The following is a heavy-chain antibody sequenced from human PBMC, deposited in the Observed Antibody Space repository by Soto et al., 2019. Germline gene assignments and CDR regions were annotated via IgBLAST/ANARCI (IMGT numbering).Heavy chain of an antibody. J-gene: IGHJ6*02. CDR2: IIPIFGTA. CDR3: ARDKIRGSSWQYYYYGMDV. V-gene: IGHV1-69*01. D-gene: IGHD6-13*01. Sequence: QVQLVQSGAEVKKPESSVKVSCKASGGTFSSYAISWVRQAPGQGLEWMGGIIPIFGTANYAQKFQGRVTITADESTSTAYMELSSLRSEDTAVYYCARDKIRGSSWQYYYYGMDVWGQGTTVTVSS. CDR1: GGTFSSYA.